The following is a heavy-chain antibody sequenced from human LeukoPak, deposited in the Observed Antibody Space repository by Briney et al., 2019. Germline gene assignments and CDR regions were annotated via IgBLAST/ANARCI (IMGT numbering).Heavy chain of an antibody. D-gene: IGHD6-19*01. V-gene: IGHV3-30*18. J-gene: IGHJ6*03. CDR3: AKGSKAVLFTRDHYMDV. Sequence: GGSLRLSCAASGFTFSSYGMHWVRQAPGKGLEWVAVISYDGSNKYYADSVKGRFTISRDNSKNTLYLQTNSLRAEDTAVYFCAKGSKAVLFTRDHYMDVWGKGTTVTISS. CDR2: ISYDGSNK. CDR1: GFTFSSYG.